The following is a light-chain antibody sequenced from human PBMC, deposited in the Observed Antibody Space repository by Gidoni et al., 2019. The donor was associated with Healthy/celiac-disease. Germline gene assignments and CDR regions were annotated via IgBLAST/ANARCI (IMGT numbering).Light chain of an antibody. CDR2: DAS. CDR1: QSVSSY. CDR3: QQRSNWPPLT. Sequence: EIVVTKFSATLSLSPGERATLSFRASQSVSSYLAWYQTKPGQAPRLLIYDASNRVTGIPARFSGSGSGTDFTLTISSLEPEDFAVYYGQQRSNWPPLTFGGGTKVEIK. V-gene: IGKV3-11*01. J-gene: IGKJ4*01.